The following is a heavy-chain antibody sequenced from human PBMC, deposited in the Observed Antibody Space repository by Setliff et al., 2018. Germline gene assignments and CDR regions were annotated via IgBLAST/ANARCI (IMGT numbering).Heavy chain of an antibody. CDR3: ARDPNGDYVGAFDP. CDR1: TFTFTKYA. Sequence: GSLRLSCVASTFTFTKYAVTWVRQAPGKGLEWVSSIHVSGGSTYYADSVKGRFTISRDNSRNTLYLQMNSLRAEDTASYYCARDPNGDYVGAFDPRGQGILVTVSS. CDR2: IHVSGGST. V-gene: IGHV3-23*01. J-gene: IGHJ5*02. D-gene: IGHD4-17*01.